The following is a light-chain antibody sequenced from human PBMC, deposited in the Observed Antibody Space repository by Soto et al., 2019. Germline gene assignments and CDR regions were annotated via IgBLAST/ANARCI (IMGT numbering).Light chain of an antibody. Sequence: IQLTQSPYSLSSSVGDRVTITCRASQGISSFLAWYQQKPGKAPKLLIYGASTLQSGDPSRFSGSGSGTDFTLTIGSLQPEDFATYYCQQHNSFPIPFGPGTKVDIK. CDR2: GAS. CDR1: QGISSF. J-gene: IGKJ3*01. CDR3: QQHNSFPIP. V-gene: IGKV1-9*01.